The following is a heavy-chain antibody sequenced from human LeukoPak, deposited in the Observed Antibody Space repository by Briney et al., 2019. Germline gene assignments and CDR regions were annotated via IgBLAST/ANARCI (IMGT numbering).Heavy chain of an antibody. J-gene: IGHJ4*02. CDR3: ARDTPRGINSRYFDY. V-gene: IGHV3-30-3*01. CDR2: ISYDGSNK. CDR1: GFTFSSYA. Sequence: GGSLRLSCAASGFTFSSYAMHWVRQAPGKGLEWVAVISYDGSNKYYADSVKGRFTISRDNSKNTVYLQMNSLRAEDTAVYYCARDTPRGINSRYFDYWGQGTLVTVSS. D-gene: IGHD4-23*01.